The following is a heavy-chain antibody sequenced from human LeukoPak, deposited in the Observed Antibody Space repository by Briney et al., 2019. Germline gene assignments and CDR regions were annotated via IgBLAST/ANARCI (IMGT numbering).Heavy chain of an antibody. CDR2: IYYSGST. Sequence: SETLSLTCTVSGDSISSGDYYWRWVRQPPGKGLEWIEDIYYSGSTYYHSSRKSRVTMSVDTSKNQFSLKLSSVTAADTAVYYCAREEWFGELSPAFDIWGQGTMVTVSS. CDR1: GDSISSGDYY. CDR3: AREEWFGELSPAFDI. D-gene: IGHD3-10*01. V-gene: IGHV4-30-4*01. J-gene: IGHJ3*02.